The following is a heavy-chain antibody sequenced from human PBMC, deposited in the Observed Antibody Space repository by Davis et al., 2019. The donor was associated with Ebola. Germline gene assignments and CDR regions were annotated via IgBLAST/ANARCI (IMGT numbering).Heavy chain of an antibody. CDR1: GGSISSSSYY. CDR2: IYYSGST. V-gene: IGHV4-39*01. J-gene: IGHJ6*02. Sequence: MPSETLSLTCTVSGGSISSSSYYWGWIRQPPGKGLEWIGSIYYSGSTYYNPSLKSRVTISVDTSKNQFSLKLSSVTAADTAVYYCARGRKGYYYYGMDVWGQGTTVTVSS. CDR3: ARGRKGYYYYGMDV.